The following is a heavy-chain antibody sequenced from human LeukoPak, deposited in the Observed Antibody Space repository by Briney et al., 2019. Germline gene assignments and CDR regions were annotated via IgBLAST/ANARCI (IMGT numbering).Heavy chain of an antibody. CDR2: ISGSGGST. D-gene: IGHD4-17*01. CDR1: GFTFSDYY. V-gene: IGHV3-23*01. CDR3: AKRNYGDSRDY. J-gene: IGHJ4*02. Sequence: GGSLRLSCAASGFTFSDYYMSWVRQAPGKGLEWVSAISGSGGSTYYADSVKGRFTISRDNSKNTLYLQMNSLRAEDTAVYYCAKRNYGDSRDYWGQGTLVTVSP.